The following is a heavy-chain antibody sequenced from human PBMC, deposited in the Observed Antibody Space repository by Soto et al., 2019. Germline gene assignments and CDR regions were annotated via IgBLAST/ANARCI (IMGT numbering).Heavy chain of an antibody. Sequence: VGSLRLSCAASGFTFSSYAMSWVRQAPGKGLEWVSAISGSGGSTYYADSVKGRFTISRDNSKNTLYLQMNSLRAEDTAVYYCAKAGDYVWGSYRYTDVFDYWGQGTLVTVSS. J-gene: IGHJ4*02. CDR2: ISGSGGST. CDR3: AKAGDYVWGSYRYTDVFDY. CDR1: GFTFSSYA. D-gene: IGHD3-16*02. V-gene: IGHV3-23*01.